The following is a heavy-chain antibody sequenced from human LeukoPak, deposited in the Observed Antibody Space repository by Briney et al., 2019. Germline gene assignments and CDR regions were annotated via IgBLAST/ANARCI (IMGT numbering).Heavy chain of an antibody. CDR2: ISSSSSYI. D-gene: IGHD5-12*01. J-gene: IGHJ3*02. CDR3: ARVSPGNSGYLYSDAFDI. CDR1: GFTLSSYS. V-gene: IGHV3-21*01. Sequence: PGGSLRLSCAASGFTLSSYSMNWVRQAPGKGLEWVSSISSSSSYIYYADSVKGRFTISRDNAKNSLYLQMNSLRAEDTAVYYCARVSPGNSGYLYSDAFDIWGQGTMVTVSS.